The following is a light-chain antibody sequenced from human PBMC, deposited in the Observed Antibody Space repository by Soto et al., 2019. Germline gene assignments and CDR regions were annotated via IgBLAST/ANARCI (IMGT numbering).Light chain of an antibody. Sequence: DIVTTQSPATLSVSPGERATLSCRASQTISSNLAWYQQKPGQTPRLLIYGASTRATGIPARFSGSASGTDFTLTISRLEPEDFAVYFCQQYSDLPMTFGQGTRLEIK. J-gene: IGKJ5*01. V-gene: IGKV3-15*01. CDR2: GAS. CDR3: QQYSDLPMT. CDR1: QTISSN.